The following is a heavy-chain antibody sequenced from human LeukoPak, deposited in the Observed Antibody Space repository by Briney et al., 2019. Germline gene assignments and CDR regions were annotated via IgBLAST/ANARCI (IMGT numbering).Heavy chain of an antibody. Sequence: PGGSLRLSCAASGFTFSSYGMHWVRQAPGKGLEWVAVISYDGSNKYYADSVKGRFTISRDNSKNTLYLQMNSLRAEDTAVYYCAKHKYSSSWYGLDYWGQGTLVTVSS. CDR3: AKHKYSSSWYGLDY. CDR2: ISYDGSNK. V-gene: IGHV3-30*18. J-gene: IGHJ4*02. D-gene: IGHD6-13*01. CDR1: GFTFSSYG.